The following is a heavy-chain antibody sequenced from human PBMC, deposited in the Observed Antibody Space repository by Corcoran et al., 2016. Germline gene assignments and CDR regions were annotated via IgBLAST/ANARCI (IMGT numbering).Heavy chain of an antibody. CDR2: ITRSGGSS. D-gene: IGHD1-26*01. J-gene: IGHJ4*02. CDR3: AKDRSGSNFDTGDY. V-gene: IGHV3-23*01. Sequence: EVQLLESGGGLVQPGGSLILSCAASGFTFSSYAMSWVRQAPGKGLEWVSSITRSGGSSYYADSVKGRFTISRDNSKDKLSLQMNSLTAEDTAIYYGAKDRSGSNFDTGDYWGQGTLVTVSS. CDR1: GFTFSSYA.